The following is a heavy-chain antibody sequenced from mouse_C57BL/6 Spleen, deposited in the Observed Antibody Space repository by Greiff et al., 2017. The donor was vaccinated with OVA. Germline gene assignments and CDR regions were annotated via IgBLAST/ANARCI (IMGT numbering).Heavy chain of an antibody. Sequence: EVQLQQSGPELVKPGASVKISCKASGYTFTDYYMNWVKQSHGKSLEWIGDINPNNGGTSYNQKFKGKATLTVDKSSSTAYMELRSLTSEDSAVYYCAAYYPGYAMDYWGQGTSVTVSS. CDR2: INPNNGGT. CDR1: GYTFTDYY. CDR3: AAYYPGYAMDY. J-gene: IGHJ4*01. D-gene: IGHD1-1*02. V-gene: IGHV1-26*01.